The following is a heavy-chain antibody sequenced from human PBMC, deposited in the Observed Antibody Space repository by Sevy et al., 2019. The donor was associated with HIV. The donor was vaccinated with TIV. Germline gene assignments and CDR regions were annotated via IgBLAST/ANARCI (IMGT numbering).Heavy chain of an antibody. CDR1: GFTFSSYW. D-gene: IGHD3-3*01. CDR2: IKQDGSEK. Sequence: GGSLRLSCAASGFTFSSYWMSWVRQAPGKGLEWVANIKQDGSEKYYVHSVKGRFTISRDNAKNSLYLQMNSLRAEDTAVYYCARVQTPYYDFWSGYSAYYYYGMDVWGQGTTVTVSS. J-gene: IGHJ6*02. V-gene: IGHV3-7*01. CDR3: ARVQTPYYDFWSGYSAYYYYGMDV.